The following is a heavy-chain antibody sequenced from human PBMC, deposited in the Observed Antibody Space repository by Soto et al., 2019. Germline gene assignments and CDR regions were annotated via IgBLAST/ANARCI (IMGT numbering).Heavy chain of an antibody. J-gene: IGHJ4*02. Sequence: SETLSLTCTVSGGSISSSSYYWGWIRQPPGKGLEWIGSIYYSGSTYYNPSLKSRVTISVDTSKNQFSLKLSSVTAADTAVYYCARHGSEYQLLSLYYFDYWGQGTLVTVSS. CDR2: IYYSGST. CDR1: GGSISSSSYY. CDR3: ARHGSEYQLLSLYYFDY. V-gene: IGHV4-39*01. D-gene: IGHD2-2*01.